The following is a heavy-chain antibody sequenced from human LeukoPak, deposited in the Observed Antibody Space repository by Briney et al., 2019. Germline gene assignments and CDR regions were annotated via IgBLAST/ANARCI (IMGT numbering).Heavy chain of an antibody. CDR3: ARVGGYCSGGTCYLLRFDY. V-gene: IGHV3-7*01. CDR2: IKLDGSEK. CDR1: GFTFNSYW. Sequence: GGSLRLSCAASGFTFNSYWMSWVRQAPGKGLEWVANIKLDGSEKYYVDSVKGRFTISRDNAQNSLYLQMNSLRAEDTAVYYCARVGGYCSGGTCYLLRFDYWGQGTLVTVSS. D-gene: IGHD2-15*01. J-gene: IGHJ4*02.